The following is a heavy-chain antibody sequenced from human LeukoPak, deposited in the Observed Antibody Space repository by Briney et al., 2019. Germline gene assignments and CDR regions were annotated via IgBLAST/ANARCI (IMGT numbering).Heavy chain of an antibody. CDR3: AREGYCSSTSCYAYFDY. CDR1: GYTSTGYY. D-gene: IGHD2-2*01. V-gene: IGHV1-2*04. Sequence: ASVKVSCKASGYTSTGYYMHWVRQAPGQGLEWMGWINPNSGGTNYAQKFQGWVTMTRDTSISTAYMELSRLRSDDTAVYYCAREGYCSSTSCYAYFDYWGQGTLVTVSS. CDR2: INPNSGGT. J-gene: IGHJ4*02.